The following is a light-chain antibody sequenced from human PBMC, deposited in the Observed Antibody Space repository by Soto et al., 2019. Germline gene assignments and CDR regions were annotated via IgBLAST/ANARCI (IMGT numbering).Light chain of an antibody. Sequence: DIQKIQTPSTLSGAEGGRVTMTPQPSQTISSWLAWYQQKPGKAPKLLIYKASSLESGVPSRFSGSGSGTEFTLTISCLQSEDFAVYYCQQYNNWPPITFGQGTRLEIK. CDR3: QQYNNWPPIT. J-gene: IGKJ5*01. V-gene: IGKV1-5*03. CDR1: QTISSW. CDR2: KAS.